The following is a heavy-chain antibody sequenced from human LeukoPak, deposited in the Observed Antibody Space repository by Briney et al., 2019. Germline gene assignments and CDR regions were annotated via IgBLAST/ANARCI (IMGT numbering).Heavy chain of an antibody. CDR1: GGSFSGYY. D-gene: IGHD5-18*01. J-gene: IGHJ4*02. Sequence: PSETLSLTCAVYGGSFSGYYWSWIRQPPGKRLEWIGEINHSGSTNYNPSLKSRVTISVDTSKNQFSLKLSSVTAADTAVYYCARGRIQLWSKYYFDYWGQGTLVTVSS. CDR2: INHSGST. V-gene: IGHV4-34*01. CDR3: ARGRIQLWSKYYFDY.